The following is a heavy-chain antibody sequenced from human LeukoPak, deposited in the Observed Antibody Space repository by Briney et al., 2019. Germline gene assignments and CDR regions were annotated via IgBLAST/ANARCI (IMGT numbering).Heavy chain of an antibody. CDR3: ARDGDYVYFDY. CDR2: IYHSGST. J-gene: IGHJ4*02. CDR1: GYSISSGYY. Sequence: SETLSLTCAVSGYSISSGYYWGWIRPPPGKGLEWIGSIYHSGSTYYNPSLKSRLTISVDTSKNQFSLKLSSVTAADTAVYYCARDGDYVYFDYWGQGTLVTVSS. D-gene: IGHD4-17*01. V-gene: IGHV4-38-2*02.